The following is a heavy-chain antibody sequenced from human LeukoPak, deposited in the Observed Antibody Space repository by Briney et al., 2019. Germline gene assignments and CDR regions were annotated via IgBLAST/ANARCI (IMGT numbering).Heavy chain of an antibody. CDR2: IRYDGSNH. V-gene: IGHV3-30*02. J-gene: IGHJ4*02. CDR3: AKDLAWGFDY. Sequence: PGGSLRLSCAASGFTFSGYGMHWVRQAPGKGLEWVTFIRYDGSNHNYADSVKVRFTISRDNFKNTLYLQMNSLRPEDTALYYCAKDLAWGFDYWGQGTLVTVSS. CDR1: GFTFSGYG. D-gene: IGHD7-27*01.